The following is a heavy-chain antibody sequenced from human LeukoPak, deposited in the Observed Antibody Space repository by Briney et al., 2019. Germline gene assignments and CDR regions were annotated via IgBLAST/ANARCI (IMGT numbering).Heavy chain of an antibody. J-gene: IGHJ5*02. CDR2: ISSSGSTI. CDR1: GFTFTTYW. CDR3: AKDYGGNSDDFWFDP. D-gene: IGHD4-23*01. V-gene: IGHV3-11*01. Sequence: GESLRLSCAASGFTFTTYWMSWVRQAPGKGLEWVSYISSSGSTIYYADSVKGRFTISRDNAKNSLYLQMNSLRAEDTALYYCAKDYGGNSDDFWFDPWGQGTLVTVSS.